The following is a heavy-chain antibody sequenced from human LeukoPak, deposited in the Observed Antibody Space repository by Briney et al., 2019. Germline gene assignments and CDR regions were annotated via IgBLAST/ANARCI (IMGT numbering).Heavy chain of an antibody. CDR1: GFIFSRYA. CDR3: EKNKRALSPPYSFHS. CDR2: IAADGKDI. J-gene: IGHJ4*02. Sequence: PGRSLRLSCAASGFIFSRYALHWVRQAPGKGLEWVAVIAADGKDIKYADSVKGRFTISRDNSKSALYLQMNSLRVEDTAVYYCEKNKRALSPPYSFHSWGGEPVVPVS. V-gene: IGHV3-30*18. D-gene: IGHD2-21*01.